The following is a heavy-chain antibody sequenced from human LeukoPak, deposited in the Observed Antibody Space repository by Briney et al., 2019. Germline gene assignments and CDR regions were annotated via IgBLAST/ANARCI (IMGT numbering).Heavy chain of an antibody. D-gene: IGHD3-22*01. V-gene: IGHV3-23*01. J-gene: IGHJ4*02. CDR1: GFTFSNSA. CDR2: ISGSGATT. Sequence: PGGSLRLSCAASGFTFSNSAMSWVRQAPGKGLEWVSGISGSGATTYYADSVKGRFTISRDNSKDTLYLQMSSVRVDDTAVYYCARDRGRYYDSRGFYWGYYFDSWGQGILVTVST. CDR3: ARDRGRYYDSRGFYWGYYFDS.